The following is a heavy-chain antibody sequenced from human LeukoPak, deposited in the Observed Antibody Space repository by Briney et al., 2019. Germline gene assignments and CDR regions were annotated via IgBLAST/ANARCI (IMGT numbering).Heavy chain of an antibody. CDR3: ATSIIAARRGFDF. D-gene: IGHD6-6*01. J-gene: IGHJ4*02. V-gene: IGHV1-2*06. CDR2: INPNSGGT. CDR1: GYTFTGYY. Sequence: ASVKVSRKASGYTFTGYYMHWVRQAPGQGLEWMGRINPNSGGTNYAQNFQGRVTLTRDTSISTAYMELNRLTSDDTAVYYCATSIIAARRGFDFWGQGTLVTVSS.